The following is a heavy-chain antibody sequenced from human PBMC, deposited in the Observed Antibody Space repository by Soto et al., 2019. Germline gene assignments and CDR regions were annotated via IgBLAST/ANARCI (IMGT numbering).Heavy chain of an antibody. CDR3: TAYDILTVYFPQYSFDY. D-gene: IGHD3-9*01. J-gene: IGHJ4*02. Sequence: PTETLSLTCTVSGGSISSSGCYWGWIRQPPGKGLEWIGSIYYSGSTYYNPSLKSRVTISVDTSNNHFSLKLSSATAAVIFFYYNTAYDILTVYFPQYSFDYWGQGALVTVSS. CDR2: IYYSGST. CDR1: GGSISSSGCY. V-gene: IGHV4-39*02.